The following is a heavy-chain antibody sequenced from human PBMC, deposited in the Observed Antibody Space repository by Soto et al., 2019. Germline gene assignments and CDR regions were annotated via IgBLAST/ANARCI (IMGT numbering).Heavy chain of an antibody. J-gene: IGHJ4*02. V-gene: IGHV3-72*01. CDR1: GFTFSDHY. CDR2: VRNKANSYTT. D-gene: IGHD5-12*01. Sequence: EVQLVESGGGLVQPGGSVRLSCAASGFTFSDHYMDWVRQAPGKGLEWVGRVRNKANSYTTQYAASVKGRFTISRDDSKNSLYSQMNSLKTEDTALYYCCRTRGYSQGWDYDFWGQGTLVTVSS. CDR3: CRTRGYSQGWDYDF.